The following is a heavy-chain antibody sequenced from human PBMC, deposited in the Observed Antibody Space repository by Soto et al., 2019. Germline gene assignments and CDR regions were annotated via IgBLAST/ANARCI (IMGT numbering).Heavy chain of an antibody. D-gene: IGHD3-10*01. CDR3: ARGGGWVGEASFDS. Sequence: QVQLEQSGAEVKKPGASVKVSCKTSGYTFTSYTLHWVRQAPGQGLEWMGWINAGNGREKYSQRFQDRVSLSTDKSATTPSMELRSLRSEDPAMYFWARGGGWVGEASFDSWGQGTLVTVSS. CDR1: GYTFTSYT. CDR2: INAGNGRE. V-gene: IGHV1-3*01. J-gene: IGHJ4*02.